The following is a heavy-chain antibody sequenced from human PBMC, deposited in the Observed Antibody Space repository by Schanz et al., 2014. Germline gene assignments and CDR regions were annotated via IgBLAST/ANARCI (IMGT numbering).Heavy chain of an antibody. D-gene: IGHD3-22*01. J-gene: IGHJ4*02. CDR3: AKDPSHGDYDYYFDY. CDR2: ISSGSSYA. CDR1: GFTFRDYY. Sequence: VQLLESGGGLVKPGGSLRLSCAASGFTFRDYYMSWIRQAPGKGLEWVSDISSGSSYANYADSVKGRFTISRDNAKNSLYLQMNSLRAEDTAVYYCAKDPSHGDYDYYFDYWGQGTLVTVSS. V-gene: IGHV3-11*05.